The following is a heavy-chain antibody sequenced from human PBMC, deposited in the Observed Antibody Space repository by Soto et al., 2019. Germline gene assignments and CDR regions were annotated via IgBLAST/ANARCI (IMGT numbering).Heavy chain of an antibody. Sequence: GASVKVSCKASGGTFSSYAISWVRQAPGQGLEWMGGIIPIFGTANYAQKFQGRVTITADESTSTAYMELSSLRSEDTAVYYCARPTYDFWSGYTPPYYGMDVWGQGTTVTVSS. CDR2: IIPIFGTA. CDR1: GGTFSSYA. CDR3: ARPTYDFWSGYTPPYYGMDV. D-gene: IGHD3-3*01. J-gene: IGHJ6*02. V-gene: IGHV1-69*13.